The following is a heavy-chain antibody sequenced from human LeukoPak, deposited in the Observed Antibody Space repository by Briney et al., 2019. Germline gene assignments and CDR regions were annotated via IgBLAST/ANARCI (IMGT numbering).Heavy chain of an antibody. J-gene: IGHJ4*02. CDR3: AKASGDGYNWWYFDY. CDR2: ISWNSGSI. CDR1: GFTFDDYA. Sequence: GGSLRLSCAASGFTFDDYAMHWVRQAPGKGLEWVSGISWNSGSIGYADSVKGRFTISRDNAKNSLYLQMNSLRAEDMALYYCAKASGDGYNWWYFDYWGQGTLVTVSS. D-gene: IGHD5-24*01. V-gene: IGHV3-9*03.